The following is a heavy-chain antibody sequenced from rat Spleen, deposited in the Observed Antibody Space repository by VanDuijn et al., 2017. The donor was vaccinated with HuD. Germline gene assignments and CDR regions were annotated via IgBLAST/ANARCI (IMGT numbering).Heavy chain of an antibody. V-gene: IGHV5-17*01. CDR3: ATDGYYDGTYYSVYVMDA. CDR2: LSPSGAIS. J-gene: IGHJ4*01. Sequence: EVQLVESGGGLVQPGRSLKFPCAASGFTFSDSAMAWVRQAPKKGLEWVAPLSPSGAISNSRDSVQGRFTISRDKAKSTLYLQMDSMRSEDSATYYCATDGYYDGTYYSVYVMDAWGQGASVTVSS. D-gene: IGHD1-12*02. CDR1: GFTFSDSA.